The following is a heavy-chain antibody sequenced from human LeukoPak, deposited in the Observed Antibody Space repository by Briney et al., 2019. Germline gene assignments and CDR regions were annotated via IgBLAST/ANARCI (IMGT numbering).Heavy chain of an antibody. D-gene: IGHD1-1*01. V-gene: IGHV3-48*03. CDR2: ISSSGNLI. CDR3: AREGGWNDFDY. J-gene: IGHJ4*02. Sequence: PGASLTLSCEPSGLTFSSYDTNCVRQAPGKGLEWVSYISSSGNLIHYADSVKGRFTFSRDNARNSLYLKMNSLRADDTAIYYWAREGGWNDFDYWGQGTLVTVSS. CDR1: GLTFSSYD.